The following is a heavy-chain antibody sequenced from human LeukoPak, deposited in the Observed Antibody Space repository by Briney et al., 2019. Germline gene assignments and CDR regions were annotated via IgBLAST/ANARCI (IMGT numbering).Heavy chain of an antibody. Sequence: PGGSLRLSCAASGFTFSSYAMHWVRQAPGKGLEWVALISYDGYNKYYADSVKGRFTISRDNSKNTVYLQMNSLRADDTAVFYCAKAGSSGSFDSWGQGTHVTVSS. CDR3: AKAGSSGSFDS. J-gene: IGHJ4*02. CDR1: GFTFSSYA. CDR2: ISYDGYNK. V-gene: IGHV3-30*18. D-gene: IGHD6-19*01.